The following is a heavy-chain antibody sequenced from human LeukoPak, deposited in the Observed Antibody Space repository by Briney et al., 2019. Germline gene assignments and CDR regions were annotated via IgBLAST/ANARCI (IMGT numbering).Heavy chain of an antibody. V-gene: IGHV1-2*06. CDR2: INPNSGGT. J-gene: IGHJ4*02. CDR1: GYTFTGYY. D-gene: IGHD3-10*01. CDR3: AREKWYYGSGSYHFDY. Sequence: ASVKASCKASGYTFTGYYMHWVRQAPGQGREWMGRINPNSGGTNYAQKFQGRVTMTRDTSISTAYMELSRLRSDDTAVYYCAREKWYYGSGSYHFDYWGQGTLVTVSS.